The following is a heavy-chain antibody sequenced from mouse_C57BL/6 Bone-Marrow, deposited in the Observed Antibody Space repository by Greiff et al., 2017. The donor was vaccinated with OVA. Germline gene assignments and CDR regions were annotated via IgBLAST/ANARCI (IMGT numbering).Heavy chain of an antibody. CDR3: AREELLYAMDY. V-gene: IGHV1-52*01. Sequence: QVQLQQPGAELVRPGSSVKLSCKASGYTFTSYWMHWVKQRPIQGLEWIGNIDPSDSETHYNQKFKDKATLTVDTSSSTAYMQLSSLTSDDSAVYYCAREELLYAMDYWGQGTSVTVSS. CDR2: IDPSDSET. J-gene: IGHJ4*01. CDR1: GYTFTSYW.